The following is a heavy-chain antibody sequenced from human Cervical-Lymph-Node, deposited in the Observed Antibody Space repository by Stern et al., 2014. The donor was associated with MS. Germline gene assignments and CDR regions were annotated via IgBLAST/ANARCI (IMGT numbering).Heavy chain of an antibody. V-gene: IGHV3-74*02. J-gene: IGHJ4*02. D-gene: IGHD3/OR15-3a*01. CDR2: ISGDGKTT. CDR3: ARSRVFDFY. CDR1: GFTLSSYW. Sequence: EVQLVESGGGLVQPGGSLRLSCAASGFTLSSYWMHWVRQAPGKGLVWVSRISGDGKTTDYADSVKGRFTISRDNAKNTLYLQMNSLTAEDTAVYYCARSRVFDFYWGQGILVTVSS.